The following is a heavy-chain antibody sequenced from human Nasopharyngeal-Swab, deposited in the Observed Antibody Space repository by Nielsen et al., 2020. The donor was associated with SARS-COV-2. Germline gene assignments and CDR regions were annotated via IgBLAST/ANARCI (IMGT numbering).Heavy chain of an antibody. CDR2: TYYSGCT. D-gene: IGHD1-26*01. Sequence: ESLKISCTVSGGSISSSSYYWGWIRQPPGKGLEWIGRTYYSGCTYYNPSLKGRVTISVDTSKNQFSLKLSSVTAADTAVYYCARGGQGRSYFPPFDYWGQGTLVTVSS. CDR3: ARGGQGRSYFPPFDY. V-gene: IGHV4-39*07. J-gene: IGHJ4*02. CDR1: GGSISSSSYY.